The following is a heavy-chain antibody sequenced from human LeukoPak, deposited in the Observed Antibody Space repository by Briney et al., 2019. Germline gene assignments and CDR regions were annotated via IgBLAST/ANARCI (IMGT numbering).Heavy chain of an antibody. CDR2: LNPNSGAT. V-gene: IGHV1-2*06. CDR1: GYTLTGYY. CDR3: ARDPRNYIDY. Sequence: ASVKVSCKASGYTLTGYYLHWVRQAPGQGLEWIGRLNPNSGATNYAQKFQGRVTITRDTSISTAYMELSRLTSDDTAVYYCARDPRNYIDYWGQGTLVTVST. J-gene: IGHJ4*02.